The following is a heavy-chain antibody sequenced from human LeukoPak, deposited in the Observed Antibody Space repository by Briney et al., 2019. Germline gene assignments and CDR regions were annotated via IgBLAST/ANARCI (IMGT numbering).Heavy chain of an antibody. CDR1: GFTFSSYA. V-gene: IGHV3-23*01. Sequence: LTGGSLRLSCAASGFTFSSYAMSWVRQAPGKGLEWVSAISGSGGSTYYPDSVKGRFTISRDNSKNTLYLQMNNLRAEDTAVYYCAKSTGYSYGYFDYWGQGTRVTVSS. D-gene: IGHD5-18*01. J-gene: IGHJ4*02. CDR3: AKSTGYSYGYFDY. CDR2: ISGSGGST.